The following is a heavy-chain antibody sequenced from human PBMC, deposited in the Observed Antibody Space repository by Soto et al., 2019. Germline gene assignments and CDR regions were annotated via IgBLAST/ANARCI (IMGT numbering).Heavy chain of an antibody. J-gene: IGHJ6*02. CDR1: GFTFNMYG. CDR3: AEDRAWQSGRYYYGMDV. V-gene: IGHV3-30*18. Sequence: QVQLVESGGADVQPGRSLRLSCAASGFTFNMYGMHWVRQVPGKGLQWVATISYDGGRQNYAESVKGRFTISRDNSKRTFYLQMDSLRPEDPAVYHCAEDRAWQSGRYYYGMDVWGQGTTVTVSS. D-gene: IGHD3-10*01. CDR2: ISYDGGRQ.